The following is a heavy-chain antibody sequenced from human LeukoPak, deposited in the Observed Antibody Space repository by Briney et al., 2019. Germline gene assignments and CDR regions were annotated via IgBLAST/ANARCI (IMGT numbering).Heavy chain of an antibody. CDR2: IKSKTDGGTT. D-gene: IGHD3-22*01. CDR1: GFTFSNAW. V-gene: IGHV3-15*01. Sequence: PGGSLRLSCAASGFTFSNAWMSWVRQAPGKGLEWVGRIKSKTDGGTTDYAAPVKGRFTISRDDSKNRPYLQMNSLKTEDTAVYYCTTDRRYYYDSSGYYYFDYWGQGTLVTVSS. J-gene: IGHJ4*02. CDR3: TTDRRYYYDSSGYYYFDY.